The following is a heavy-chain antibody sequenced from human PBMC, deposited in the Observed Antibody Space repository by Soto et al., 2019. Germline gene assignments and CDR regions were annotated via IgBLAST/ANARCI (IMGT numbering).Heavy chain of an antibody. Sequence: GASVKVSCKASGGTFSSYAISWVRQAPGQGLEWMGGIIPIFGTANYAQKFQGRVTITADESTSTAYMELSSLRSEDTAVYYCARVEERYSYGPFFWGQGTLVTVSS. CDR3: ARVEERYSYGPFF. CDR1: GGTFSSYA. V-gene: IGHV1-69*13. D-gene: IGHD5-18*01. CDR2: IIPIFGTA. J-gene: IGHJ4*02.